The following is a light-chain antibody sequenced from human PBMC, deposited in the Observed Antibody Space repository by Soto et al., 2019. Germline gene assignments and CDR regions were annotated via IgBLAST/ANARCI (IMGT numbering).Light chain of an antibody. Sequence: QSALTQPASVSGSPGPSITISCTGTSSDVGGYNYVSWYQQHPGKAPKLMIYEVSNRPSGVSNRFSGSKSGNTASLTISGLQAEDEADYYCSSDTSTSAVLFGGGTKLTVL. CDR1: SSDVGGYNY. J-gene: IGLJ2*01. V-gene: IGLV2-14*01. CDR2: EVS. CDR3: SSDTSTSAVL.